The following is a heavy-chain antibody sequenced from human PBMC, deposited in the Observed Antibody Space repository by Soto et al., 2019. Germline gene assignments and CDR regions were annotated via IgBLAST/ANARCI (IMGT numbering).Heavy chain of an antibody. V-gene: IGHV3-48*01. J-gene: IGHJ6*03. Sequence: GGSLRLSCAASGFTFSSYSMNWVRQAPGKGLEWVSYISSSSSTIYYADSVKGRFTISRDNAKNSLYLQMNSLRAEDTAVYYCAREGPGGNYGDYYYYMDVWGKGTTVTVSS. CDR3: AREGPGGNYGDYYYYMDV. CDR2: ISSSSSTI. D-gene: IGHD4-4*01. CDR1: GFTFSSYS.